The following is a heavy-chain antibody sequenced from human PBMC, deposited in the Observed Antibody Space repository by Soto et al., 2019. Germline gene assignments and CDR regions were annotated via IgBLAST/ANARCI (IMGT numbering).Heavy chain of an antibody. V-gene: IGHV1-3*01. CDR3: ARESTRTTAPDY. CDR2: FNAGSGNT. Sequence: GASVKVSCKASGYTFTSYSMHWVRQAPGQRLEWMGWFNAGSGNTKYSQKFQGRVTITRDTSATTAYMELSSLRYEDTVVYYCARESTRTTAPDYWGQGTLVTVSS. CDR1: GYTFTSYS. D-gene: IGHD4-17*01. J-gene: IGHJ4*02.